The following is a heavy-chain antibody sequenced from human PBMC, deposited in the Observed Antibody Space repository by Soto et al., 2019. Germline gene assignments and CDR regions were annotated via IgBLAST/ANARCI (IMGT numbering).Heavy chain of an antibody. Sequence: QVQVQESGPGLVKPSETLSLTCAVSGVSVTSGSHHFLWIRQPPGKGLECIGQTGSTNYHPSLKSRISISLDTSKNQFSLKLSSVTSADTAVYYCGVYKAGSGGNGYCGQGTLVTISS. CDR3: GVYKAGSGGNGY. CDR1: GVSVTSGSHH. V-gene: IGHV4-61*01. CDR2: QTGST. J-gene: IGHJ4*02. D-gene: IGHD6-19*01.